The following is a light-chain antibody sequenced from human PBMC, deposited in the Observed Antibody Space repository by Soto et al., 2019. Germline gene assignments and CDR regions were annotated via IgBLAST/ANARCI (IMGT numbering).Light chain of an antibody. Sequence: QSVLTQPPSASGTPGQRITISCSGSSSNIGDNPVNWYQQLPGAAPKLLIYINDQRPSGVPDRFSGSKSGTSASLAISGLQPEDEADIYCAAWDDSLNALFGTGTKLTVL. CDR2: IND. V-gene: IGLV1-44*01. CDR3: AAWDDSLNAL. CDR1: SSNIGDNP. J-gene: IGLJ1*01.